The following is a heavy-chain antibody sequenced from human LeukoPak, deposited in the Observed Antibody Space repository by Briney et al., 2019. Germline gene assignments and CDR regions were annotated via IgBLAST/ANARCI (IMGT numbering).Heavy chain of an antibody. CDR1: GGTFSSYA. V-gene: IGHV1-69*01. J-gene: IGHJ5*02. CDR2: IIPIFGTA. D-gene: IGHD3-10*02. CDR3: ARDVYYVRMGGNWFDP. Sequence: SVKVSCKVSGGTFSSYAISWVRQAPGQGLEWMGGIIPIFGTANYAQKFQGRVTITADESTSTAYMELSSLRSEDTAVYYCARDVYYVRMGGNWFDPWGQGTLVTVSS.